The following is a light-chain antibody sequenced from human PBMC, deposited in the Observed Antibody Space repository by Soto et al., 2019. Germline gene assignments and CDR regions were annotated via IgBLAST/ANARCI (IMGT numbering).Light chain of an antibody. V-gene: IGKV4-1*01. CDR3: QQYYATPVT. Sequence: DIVMTQSPDSLAVSLGERATINCKSSQTVLHGSNYLAWYQQKPGQPPKLLIYWASTRESGVPDRFRGSGSGTDFTLTVRSLQAEDVAVYYCQQYYATPVTFGQGTKVEIK. CDR1: QTVLHGSNY. CDR2: WAS. J-gene: IGKJ1*01.